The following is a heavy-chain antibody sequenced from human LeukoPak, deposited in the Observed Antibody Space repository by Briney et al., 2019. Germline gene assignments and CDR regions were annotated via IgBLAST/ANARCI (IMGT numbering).Heavy chain of an antibody. CDR3: ARDGLYYDSSGYYYALFDY. Sequence: ASVKVSCKASGYTFTSYDINWVRQATGQGLEWMGWMNPNSGNTGYAQKFQGRVTMTRNTSISTAYMELSSLRSEDTAVYYCARDGLYYDSSGYYYALFDYWGQGTLVTVSS. D-gene: IGHD3-22*01. J-gene: IGHJ4*02. CDR1: GYTFTSYD. CDR2: MNPNSGNT. V-gene: IGHV1-8*01.